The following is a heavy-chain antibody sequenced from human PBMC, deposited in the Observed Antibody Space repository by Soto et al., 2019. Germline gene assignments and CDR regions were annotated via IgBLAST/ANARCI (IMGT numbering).Heavy chain of an antibody. CDR2: IYYSGST. J-gene: IGHJ6*03. V-gene: IGHV4-59*01. D-gene: IGHD6-19*01. CDR1: GGSISSYY. Sequence: QVQLQESGPGLVKPSETLSLTCTVSGGSISSYYWSWIRQPPGKGLEWIGYIYYSGSTNYNPSLKCRVTISVDTSKNQFSLKLSSVTAADTAVYYCARVGYSSGWYVGEYYYYYMDVWGKGTTVTVSS. CDR3: ARVGYSSGWYVGEYYYYYMDV.